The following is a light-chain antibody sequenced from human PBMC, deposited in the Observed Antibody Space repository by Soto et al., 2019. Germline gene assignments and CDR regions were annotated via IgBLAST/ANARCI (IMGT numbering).Light chain of an antibody. V-gene: IGLV2-14*01. CDR2: EVN. J-gene: IGLJ1*01. CDR1: SSDVDGYTY. CDR3: SSYTSSSTLYV. Sequence: QSALTQPASVSGSPRQSITISCTGASSDVDGYTYVSWYQQHPGKAPKLMIYEVNNRPSGVSNRFSGSKSGNTASLTISGLQAEDEADYHCSSYTSSSTLYVFGTGTKVTVL.